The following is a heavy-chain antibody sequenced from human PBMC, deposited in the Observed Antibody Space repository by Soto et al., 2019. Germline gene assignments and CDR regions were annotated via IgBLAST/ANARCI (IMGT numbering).Heavy chain of an antibody. Sequence: EVQLVESGGDLVQRGGSLRFSGAASGFAVSNTEMSWVRQAPGKGLGWVSVIYRGGYTNYADSVKGRFIVSRDSPKNTLYLQMDSLRAEDTAVYYCAREAIIVIAAPEYYFDYWGQGTLVTVSS. CDR1: GFAVSNTE. D-gene: IGHD3-22*01. J-gene: IGHJ4*02. CDR3: AREAIIVIAAPEYYFDY. CDR2: IYRGGYT. V-gene: IGHV3-66*01.